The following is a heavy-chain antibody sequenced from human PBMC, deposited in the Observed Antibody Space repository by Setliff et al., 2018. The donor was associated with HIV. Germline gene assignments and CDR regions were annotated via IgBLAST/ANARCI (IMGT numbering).Heavy chain of an antibody. CDR3: ARGGLGVVTSFDS. CDR2: IHNSGST. V-gene: IGHV4-61*09. J-gene: IGHJ4*02. D-gene: IGHD3-3*01. CDR1: GDPMSSGSFF. Sequence: SETLSLTCTVSGDPMSSGSFFWTWMRQAAGGRLEWIGHIHNSGSTNYNPSLKSRVTMSADTSESQFSLRLTSVTASDTAVYYCARGGLGVVTSFDSWGPGTLVTVSS.